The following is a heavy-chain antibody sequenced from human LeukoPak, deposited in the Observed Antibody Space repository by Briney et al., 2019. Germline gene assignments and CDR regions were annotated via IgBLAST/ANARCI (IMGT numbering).Heavy chain of an antibody. CDR2: IYYSGST. CDR1: GGSISSSSYY. Sequence: SETLSLTCTVSGGSISSSSYYWGWIRQPPGTGLEWIGSIYYSGSTYYNPSLKSRVTMSVDTSKNQFSLKLSSVTAADTAVYYCARKYYYDSSGSNWFDPWGQGTLVTVSS. J-gene: IGHJ5*02. D-gene: IGHD3-22*01. CDR3: ARKYYYDSSGSNWFDP. V-gene: IGHV4-39*01.